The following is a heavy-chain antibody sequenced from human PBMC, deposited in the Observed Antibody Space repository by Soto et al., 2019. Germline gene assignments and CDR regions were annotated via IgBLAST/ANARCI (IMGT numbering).Heavy chain of an antibody. V-gene: IGHV3-30*14. J-gene: IGHJ3*01. CDR3: ARGAIVGVNDVFDV. D-gene: IGHD1-26*01. Sequence: GGSLRLSCAASGFPFSPYTMHWVRQAPGQGLEWVAVISYDGTNQYYADSVKGRFIISIDNSNNTLSLQMHSLKSEDTAVYFCARGAIVGVNDVFDVWGQGTMVTVSS. CDR1: GFPFSPYT. CDR2: ISYDGTNQ.